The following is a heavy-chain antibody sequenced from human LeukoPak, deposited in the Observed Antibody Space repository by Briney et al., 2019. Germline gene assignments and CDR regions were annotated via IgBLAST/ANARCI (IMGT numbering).Heavy chain of an antibody. D-gene: IGHD4-17*01. CDR2: INPNSGGT. Sequence: GASVKVSCEASGYTFTGYYMHWVRQAPGQGLEWMGWINPNSGGTNYAQKFQGRVTMTRDTSISTAYMELSRLRSDDTAVYYCARGTGSTTTVTTIGFDYWGEGTLVTVSS. V-gene: IGHV1-2*02. J-gene: IGHJ4*02. CDR3: ARGTGSTTTVTTIGFDY. CDR1: GYTFTGYY.